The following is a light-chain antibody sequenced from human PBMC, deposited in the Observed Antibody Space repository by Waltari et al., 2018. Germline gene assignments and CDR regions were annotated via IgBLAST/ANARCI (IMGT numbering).Light chain of an antibody. CDR1: KLGDKF. V-gene: IGLV3-1*01. CDR3: QAWDSSTLV. CDR2: QDN. J-gene: IGLJ2*01. Sequence: SYELSQPPSMSVSPGQTASITCSGDKLGDKFASWYHQKPGQSPVLVSFQDNKRPSGIPERYSGSNSGNTATLTISGTQAMDEADYYCQAWDSSTLVFGGGTKLTVL.